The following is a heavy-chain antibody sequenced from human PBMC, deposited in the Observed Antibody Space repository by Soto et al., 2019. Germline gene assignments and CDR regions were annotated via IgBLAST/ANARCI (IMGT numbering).Heavy chain of an antibody. CDR2: ISAYNGNT. CDR1: GYTFTSYG. V-gene: IGHV1-18*04. Sequence: GASVKVSCKASGYTFTSYGISWVRQAPGQGLEWMGWISAYNGNTNYAQKLQGRVTMTTDTSTSTAYMELRSLRSDDTAVYYCARDARRIAAAGLGGMDVWGQGTTVTVSS. D-gene: IGHD6-13*01. CDR3: ARDARRIAAAGLGGMDV. J-gene: IGHJ6*02.